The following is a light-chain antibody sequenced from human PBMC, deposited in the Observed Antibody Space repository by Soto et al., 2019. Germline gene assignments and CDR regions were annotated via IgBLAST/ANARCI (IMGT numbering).Light chain of an antibody. J-gene: IGKJ4*01. CDR2: AAS. V-gene: IGKV1-39*01. Sequence: DIQMTQFPSSLSATVGDRVTITCRASQSISNYLCWYQQKPGKAPKLLIYAASSLQSGVPSRFSGSGSGTDFTLTISSLQPEDFATYYCQHSYSAPLTFGGGTKVDIK. CDR1: QSISNY. CDR3: QHSYSAPLT.